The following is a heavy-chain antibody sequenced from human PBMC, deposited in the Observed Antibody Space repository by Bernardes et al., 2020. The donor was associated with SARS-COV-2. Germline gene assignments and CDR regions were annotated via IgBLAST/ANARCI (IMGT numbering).Heavy chain of an antibody. CDR2: IWQDGSEK. CDR1: GFTFGSYS. Sequence: GVLRLSCAASGFTFGSYSMSWVRQAPGKGLEWVANIWQDGSEKYYVDSVKGRFTISRDNAKNSLYLQMNSLRAEDTAVYFCARGGGFTSGWYYWGQGALVTVSS. V-gene: IGHV3-7*01. D-gene: IGHD6-19*01. CDR3: ARGGGFTSGWYY. J-gene: IGHJ4*02.